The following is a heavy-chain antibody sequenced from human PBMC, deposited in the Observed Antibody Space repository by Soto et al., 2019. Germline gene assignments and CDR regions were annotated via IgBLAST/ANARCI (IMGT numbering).Heavy chain of an antibody. CDR2: ISPHGGRT. CDR3: ATRDLGHY. CDR1: GYTXSTYY. J-gene: IGHJ4*02. Sequence: GXSXKVSFKAAGYTXSTYYMDWVRQAPGQGLEWMGLISPHGGRTRYAQKFQGRVTISRDTSTSRVDMDLSSLISEDRAVYYCATRDLGHYWGQGTLGTVSS. V-gene: IGHV1-46*01.